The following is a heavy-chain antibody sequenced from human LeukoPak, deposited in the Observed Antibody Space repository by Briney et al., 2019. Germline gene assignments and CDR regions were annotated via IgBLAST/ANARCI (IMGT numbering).Heavy chain of an antibody. CDR3: AKGGDCINGICYGYFDY. CDR2: IRNKGSNK. D-gene: IGHD2-8*01. V-gene: IGHV3-30*02. CDR1: GFTFSSYG. J-gene: IGHJ4*02. Sequence: PAGSLRLSCAASGFTFSSYGMHWVRQAPGKGLEWVAFIRNKGSNKYYGDSVKGRFTISRDNSKTTLYLQMTSLRAEDTAVYYCAKGGDCINGICYGYFDYWGQGTLVTVSS.